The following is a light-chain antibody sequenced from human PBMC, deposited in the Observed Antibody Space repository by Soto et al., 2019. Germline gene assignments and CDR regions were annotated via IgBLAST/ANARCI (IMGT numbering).Light chain of an antibody. CDR1: QSVSTY. CDR2: DAS. CDR3: QQRSNWPPT. V-gene: IGKV3-11*01. J-gene: IGKJ1*01. Sequence: DIVLTQSPATLSLSPGDRATLSCRASQSVSTYLAWYQQKPGQAPRLLIYDASTRAAGIPARFSGSGSGTDVSLTITSLAPEDFAVYSWQQRSNWPPTFGQGTKVEIK.